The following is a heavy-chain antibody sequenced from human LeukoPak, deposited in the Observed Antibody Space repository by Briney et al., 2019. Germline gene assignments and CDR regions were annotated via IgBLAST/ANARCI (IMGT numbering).Heavy chain of an antibody. CDR1: GLTFSTYW. CDR3: ARDSRGYYYDSSGYYSY. J-gene: IGHJ4*02. D-gene: IGHD3-22*01. Sequence: GYLRLSCEVSGLTFSTYWMTWVRQAPGKGLEWVASINQNGREKYYVDSVKGRFTISRDNAKDSLYLQMNSLRAEDSAVYYCARDSRGYYYDSSGYYSYWGQGTLVTVSS. CDR2: INQNGREK. V-gene: IGHV3-7*01.